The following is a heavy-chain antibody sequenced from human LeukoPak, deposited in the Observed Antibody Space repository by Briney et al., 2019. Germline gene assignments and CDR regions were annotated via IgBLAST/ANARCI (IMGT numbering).Heavy chain of an antibody. Sequence: GGSLRLSCAASGFTFDDYAMLWVRQAPGKGLEWVSGISWNSGSIGYADSVKGRFTISRDNAKNSLYLQMNSLRAEDTAVYYCAREGDIVVVPAADYWGQGTLVTVSS. CDR2: ISWNSGSI. D-gene: IGHD2-2*01. J-gene: IGHJ4*02. CDR3: AREGDIVVVPAADY. V-gene: IGHV3-9*01. CDR1: GFTFDDYA.